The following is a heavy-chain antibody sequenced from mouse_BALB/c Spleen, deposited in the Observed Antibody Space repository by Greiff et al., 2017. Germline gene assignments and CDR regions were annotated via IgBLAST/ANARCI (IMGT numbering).Heavy chain of an antibody. Sequence: VQLQQSGPGLVAPSQSLSITCTVSGFSLTSYDISWIRQPPGKGLEWLGVIWTGGGTNYNSAFMSRLSISKDNSKSQVFLKMNSLQTDDTAMYYCARNEDYDGGFAYWGQGTLVTVSA. CDR2: IWTGGGT. D-gene: IGHD2-4*01. V-gene: IGHV2-9-2*01. J-gene: IGHJ3*01. CDR3: ARNEDYDGGFAY. CDR1: GFSLTSYD.